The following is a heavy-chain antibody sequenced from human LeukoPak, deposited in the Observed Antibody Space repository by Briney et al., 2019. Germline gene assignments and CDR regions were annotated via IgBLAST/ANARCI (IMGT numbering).Heavy chain of an antibody. V-gene: IGHV4-39*01. CDR2: IYYSGST. CDR1: GGSISSSSYY. D-gene: IGHD6-6*01. Sequence: SETLSPTCTVPGGSISSSSYYWGWIRQPPGKGLEWIGSIYYSGSTYYNPSLKSRVTISVDTSKNQFSLRLSSVTAADTAVYYCARLSIATRDAFDYWGQGTLVTVSS. CDR3: ARLSIATRDAFDY. J-gene: IGHJ4*02.